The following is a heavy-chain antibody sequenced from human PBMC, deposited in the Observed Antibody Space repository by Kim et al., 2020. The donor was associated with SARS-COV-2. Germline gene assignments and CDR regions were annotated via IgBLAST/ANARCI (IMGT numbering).Heavy chain of an antibody. Sequence: YHNPPLKSRVPISVETSKNQFSLKLSSVTAAETAVYYCARLLDSSGWSDYWGQGTLVTVSS. J-gene: IGHJ4*02. CDR3: ARLLDSSGWSDY. D-gene: IGHD6-19*01. V-gene: IGHV4-39*01.